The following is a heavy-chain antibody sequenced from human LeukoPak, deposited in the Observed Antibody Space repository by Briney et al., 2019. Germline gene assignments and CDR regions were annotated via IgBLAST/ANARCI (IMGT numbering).Heavy chain of an antibody. CDR3: ASFERYDILLGAGQNEYYFDY. V-gene: IGHV4-39*01. J-gene: IGHJ4*02. D-gene: IGHD3-22*01. CDR2: IYYSGST. Sequence: SETLSLTCTVSGGSISSSSYYWGWIRQPPGKGLEWIGSIYYSGSTYYNPSLKSRVTISVDTSKNQFSLKLSSVTAADTAVYYCASFERYDILLGAGQNEYYFDYWGQGTLVTVSS. CDR1: GGSISSSSYY.